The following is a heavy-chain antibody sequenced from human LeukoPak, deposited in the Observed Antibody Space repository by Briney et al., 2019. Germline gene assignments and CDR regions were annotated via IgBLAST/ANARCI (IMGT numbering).Heavy chain of an antibody. CDR1: GYTFTSYG. J-gene: IGHJ4*02. CDR2: ISTYNGNT. CDR3: ARPQEEDGYNYNWAFDY. V-gene: IGHV1-18*01. Sequence: ASVKVSCKASGYTFTSYGINWVRQAPGQGLEWMGWISTYNGNTNYAQELQGRVTMTTDTSTTTAYMELRSLRSDDTAVYYCARPQEEDGYNYNWAFDYWGQGTLVTVSS. D-gene: IGHD5-24*01.